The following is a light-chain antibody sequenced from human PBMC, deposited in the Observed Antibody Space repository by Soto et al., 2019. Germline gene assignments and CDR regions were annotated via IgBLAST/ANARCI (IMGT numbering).Light chain of an antibody. CDR3: QQYNNWPRT. J-gene: IGKJ1*01. V-gene: IGKV3-15*01. CDR1: QTVSSD. CDR2: GAS. Sequence: IVLTQSPATLSLSPGERATLSCRASQTVSSDLAWYHQKPGQAPRLLIYGASTRATGIPARFSGSGSGTEFTLTINSLQSEDFAVYYCQQYNNWPRTFGQGTKVDIK.